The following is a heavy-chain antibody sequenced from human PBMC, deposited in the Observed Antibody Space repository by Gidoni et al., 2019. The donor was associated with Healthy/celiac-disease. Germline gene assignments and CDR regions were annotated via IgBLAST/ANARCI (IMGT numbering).Heavy chain of an antibody. CDR2: ISWNSGSI. D-gene: IGHD5-12*01. Sequence: EVQLVESGGGLVPPGRSLRLSCPASGFTFDDYAMHWVRQAPGKGLEWVSGISWNSGSIGYADSVKGRFTISRDNAKNSLYLQMNSLRAEDTALYYCAKDSAEDIVASYLFDYWGQGTLVTVSS. CDR1: GFTFDDYA. V-gene: IGHV3-9*01. CDR3: AKDSAEDIVASYLFDY. J-gene: IGHJ4*02.